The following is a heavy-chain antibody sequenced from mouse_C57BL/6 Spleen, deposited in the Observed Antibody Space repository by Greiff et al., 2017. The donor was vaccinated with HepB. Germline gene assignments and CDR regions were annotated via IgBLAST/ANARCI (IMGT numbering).Heavy chain of an antibody. Sequence: VQLQQPGAELVKPGASVKVSCNASGYTFTSYWMHWVKQRPGQGLEWIGRIHPSDSDTNYNQKFKGKATLTVDKSSSTAYMQLSSLTSEDSAVYYGAIGAITTGVADYGAQGTTPPVSS. J-gene: IGHJ2*01. CDR3: AIGAITTGVADY. D-gene: IGHD1-1*01. CDR2: IHPSDSDT. V-gene: IGHV1-74*01. CDR1: GYTFTSYW.